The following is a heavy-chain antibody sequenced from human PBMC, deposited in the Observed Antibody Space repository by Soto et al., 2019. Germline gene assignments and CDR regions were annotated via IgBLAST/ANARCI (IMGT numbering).Heavy chain of an antibody. Sequence: EVHLVESGGGLVQPGRSLRLSCVASGFTFDDYAMHWVRQAPGQGLEWVSGISWNSDSSGYADSVKGRFTISRDNAKNSLFLQMNSLRAEDTALYFCAKDTYIMVGGTHIDFWGRGTLVTVSS. CDR1: GFTFDDYA. CDR2: ISWNSDSS. CDR3: AKDTYIMVGGTHIDF. V-gene: IGHV3-9*01. J-gene: IGHJ4*02. D-gene: IGHD1-26*01.